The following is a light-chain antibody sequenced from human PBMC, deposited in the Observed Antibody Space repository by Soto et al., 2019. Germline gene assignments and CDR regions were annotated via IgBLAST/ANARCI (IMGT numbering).Light chain of an antibody. J-gene: IGLJ2*01. CDR3: SSYAGSNIVV. V-gene: IGLV2-8*01. Sequence: QSALTQPPSASGSSGQSVTISCTGTSSDIGGYNYVSWYQQRPGKAPKLMIYEVTKWPSGVPDRFSGSKSGNTASLTVSGLQAEDEADYYCSSYAGSNIVVFGGGTKLTVL. CDR1: SSDIGGYNY. CDR2: EVT.